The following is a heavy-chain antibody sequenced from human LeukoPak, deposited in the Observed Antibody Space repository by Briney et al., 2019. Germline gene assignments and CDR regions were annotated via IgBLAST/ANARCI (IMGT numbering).Heavy chain of an antibody. Sequence: GESLKISCKISGYRLTNNWIGWVRRVPGKGLEWMGLIYPGYSDAKYSPSFQGQVTLSVDTSISTAYLQLGGLRASDTAIYYCVRFALSSSLDHWGQGTLVTVSS. V-gene: IGHV5-51*01. CDR1: GYRLTNNW. D-gene: IGHD6-13*01. CDR2: IYPGYSDA. CDR3: VRFALSSSLDH. J-gene: IGHJ5*02.